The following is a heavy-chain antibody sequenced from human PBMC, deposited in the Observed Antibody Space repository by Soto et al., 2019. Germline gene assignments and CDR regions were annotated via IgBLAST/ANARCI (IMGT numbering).Heavy chain of an antibody. J-gene: IGHJ6*02. CDR3: ARLGGYCSGTSCYGYYGMDV. V-gene: IGHV4-59*08. CDR2: IYYSGST. CDR1: GGSISSYY. D-gene: IGHD2-2*01. Sequence: PSETLFLTCTVSGGSISSYYWSWIRQPPGKGLEWIGYIYYSGSTNYNPSLKSRVTISVDTSKNQFSLKLSSATAADTAVYYCARLGGYCSGTSCYGYYGMDVWGQGTTVTVSS.